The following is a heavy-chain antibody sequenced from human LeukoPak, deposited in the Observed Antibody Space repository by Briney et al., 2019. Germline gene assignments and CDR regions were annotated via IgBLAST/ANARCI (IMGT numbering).Heavy chain of an antibody. CDR3: ARRGTNTQWGFDY. V-gene: IGHV1-2*02. Sequence: EASVKVSCKASGYTFTGYHMHWVRQAPGQGLEWVGWVNPNNGDTNYAQKFQGRVTMSRDTSISTAYMELNSLRSDDTAVYYCARRGTNTQWGFDYWGQGTLVTVSS. D-gene: IGHD1-26*01. CDR2: VNPNNGDT. J-gene: IGHJ4*02. CDR1: GYTFTGYH.